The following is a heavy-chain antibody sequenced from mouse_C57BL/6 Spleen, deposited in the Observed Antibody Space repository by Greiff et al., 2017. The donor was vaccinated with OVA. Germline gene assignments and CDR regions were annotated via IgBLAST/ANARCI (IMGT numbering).Heavy chain of an antibody. CDR1: GYTFTSYW. D-gene: IGHD2-12*01. Sequence: QVQLQQPGAELVMPGASVKLSCKASGYTFTSYWMHWVKQRPGQGLEWIGEIDPSDSYTNYNQTFKGKSTLTVDKSSSTAYMQLSSLTSEDAAVYYCARLDSNDIWFAYWGQGTLVTVSA. J-gene: IGHJ3*01. CDR2: IDPSDSYT. V-gene: IGHV1-69*01. CDR3: ARLDSNDIWFAY.